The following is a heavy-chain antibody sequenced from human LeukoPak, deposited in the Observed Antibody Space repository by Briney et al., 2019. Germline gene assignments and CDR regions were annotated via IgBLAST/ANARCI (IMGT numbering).Heavy chain of an antibody. D-gene: IGHD3-16*02. Sequence: PGGSLRLSCAASGFTFSSYNMNWVCQGPGKGLEWVSYIISSSSTIYYADSVKGRFTISRDNANNSLYLQMNSLRAEDTAVYYCARTLGELSLVYYYGMDVWGQGTTVTVSS. V-gene: IGHV3-48*04. CDR2: IISSSSTI. J-gene: IGHJ6*02. CDR1: GFTFSSYN. CDR3: ARTLGELSLVYYYGMDV.